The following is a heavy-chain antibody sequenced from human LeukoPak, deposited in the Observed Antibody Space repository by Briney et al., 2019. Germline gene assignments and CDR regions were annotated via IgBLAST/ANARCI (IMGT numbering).Heavy chain of an antibody. D-gene: IGHD4/OR15-4a*01. CDR2: IYHSGST. CDR3: ARVKGGAKDYYGMDV. J-gene: IGHJ6*04. CDR1: GGSISSSNW. Sequence: PSGTLSLTCAVSGGSISSSNWWSWVRRPPGKGLEWIGEIYHSGSTNYNPSLKSRVTISVDKSKNQFSLKLSSVTAADTAVYYCARVKGGAKDYYGMDVWGKGTTVTVSS. V-gene: IGHV4-4*02.